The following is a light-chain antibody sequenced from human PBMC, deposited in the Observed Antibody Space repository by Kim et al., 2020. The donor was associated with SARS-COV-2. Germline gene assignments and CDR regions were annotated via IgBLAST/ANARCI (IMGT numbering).Light chain of an antibody. J-gene: IGKJ1*01. Sequence: ASVGDRVTITCRASQSVLGWLAWCQQKPGQAPRVLIFKASSLDSGVPSRFSGSGSGTDFTLTISDVQPEDSAKYFCQQYKTEPWTFGEGTKVDIK. CDR3: QQYKTEPWT. CDR1: QSVLGW. V-gene: IGKV1-5*03. CDR2: KAS.